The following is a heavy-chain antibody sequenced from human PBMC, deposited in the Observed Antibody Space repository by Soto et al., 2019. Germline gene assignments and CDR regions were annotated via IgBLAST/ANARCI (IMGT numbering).Heavy chain of an antibody. V-gene: IGHV3-53*04. CDR3: SRGGSGWKGALDI. D-gene: IGHD6-19*01. CDR1: GFTVSSKY. J-gene: IGHJ3*02. CDR2: IYSGGST. Sequence: EVQLVESGGGFVQPGGSLRLSCAASGFTVSSKYMTWVRQAPGKGLDWVSIIYSGGSTYYGDSVKGRFTISRHNSKNTLYLQMISLRAEDTAVYYCSRGGSGWKGALDIWGQGTMVTVSS.